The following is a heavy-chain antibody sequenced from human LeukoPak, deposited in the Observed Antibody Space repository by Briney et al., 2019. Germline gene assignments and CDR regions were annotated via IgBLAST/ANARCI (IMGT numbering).Heavy chain of an antibody. V-gene: IGHV1-18*01. CDR1: GYTFTNYA. Sequence: ASVTVSCKASGYTFTNYAIIWVRQAPGQGLEWMAYISAYNGKTEYAQKIQGRVTLTTDTSTNTAYMELSSLRSDDTAVYYCAREFWCNDNNCYLSSFDIWGQGTVVTVSS. CDR3: AREFWCNDNNCYLSSFDI. J-gene: IGHJ3*02. CDR2: ISAYNGKT. D-gene: IGHD1-20*01.